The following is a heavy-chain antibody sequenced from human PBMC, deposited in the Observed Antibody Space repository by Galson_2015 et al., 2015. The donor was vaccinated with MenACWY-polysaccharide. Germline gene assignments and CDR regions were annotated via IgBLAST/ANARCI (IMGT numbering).Heavy chain of an antibody. CDR1: GFTFSNYW. Sequence: SLRLSCAASGFTFSNYWMSWVRQAPGKGLEWVANIKQDGTEQYYVESVKGRFTISRDNAKNSLYLQMDSLRVEDTAVFYCVRSSGKMDLWGQGTTVTVSS. CDR3: VRSSGKMDL. J-gene: IGHJ6*02. V-gene: IGHV3-7*01. CDR2: IKQDGTEQ. D-gene: IGHD1-14*01.